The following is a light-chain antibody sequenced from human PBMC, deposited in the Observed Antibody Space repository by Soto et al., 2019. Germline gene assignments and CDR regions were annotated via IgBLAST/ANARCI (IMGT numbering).Light chain of an antibody. CDR2: EVT. CDR1: SSDVGGYNF. CDR3: SSYAGSIVV. Sequence: QSVLTQPPSASGSPGQSVTISCTGTSSDVGGYNFVSWYQQHPGKAPKLMIYEVTKRPSGVPDRFSGSKSGNTASLTVSGLQAEDEAAYYCSSYAGSIVVFGGGTQLTVL. V-gene: IGLV2-8*01. J-gene: IGLJ2*01.